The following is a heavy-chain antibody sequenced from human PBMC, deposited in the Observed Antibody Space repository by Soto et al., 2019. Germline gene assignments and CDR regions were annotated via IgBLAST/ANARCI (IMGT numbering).Heavy chain of an antibody. J-gene: IGHJ5*02. CDR3: ARVPREGYGAPNWFDT. V-gene: IGHV1-69*12. CDR1: VGTFSSYA. CDR2: IIPIFGTG. Sequence: QVQLVQSGAEVKKPGSSVKVSCKASVGTFSSYAISWVRQAPGQGLEWMGGIIPIFGTGNYAQKFQGRVTITEDESTSRAHMELSSVRSEDTAVYYCARVPREGYGAPNWFDTCGQGTQVTVSS. D-gene: IGHD5-18*01.